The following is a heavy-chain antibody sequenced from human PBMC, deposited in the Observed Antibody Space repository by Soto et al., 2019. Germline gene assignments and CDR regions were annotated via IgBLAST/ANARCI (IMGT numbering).Heavy chain of an antibody. Sequence: QVQLVESGGGVVQPGRSLRLSCAASGFTFSSYGMHWVRQAPGKGLEWVAVISYDGSNKYYADSVKGRFTISRDNSKNTLYLQMNSLRAEDTAVYYCASPAYYDFWSGYYRDAFDIWGQGTMVTVSS. V-gene: IGHV3-30*03. J-gene: IGHJ3*02. CDR1: GFTFSSYG. D-gene: IGHD3-3*01. CDR3: ASPAYYDFWSGYYRDAFDI. CDR2: ISYDGSNK.